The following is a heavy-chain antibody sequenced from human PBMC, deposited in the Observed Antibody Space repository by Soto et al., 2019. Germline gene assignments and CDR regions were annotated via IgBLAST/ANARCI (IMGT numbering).Heavy chain of an antibody. Sequence: QVQLVQSGAEVKKPGASVKVSCKASGYTFTSYGISWVRQAPGQGLEWMGWISAYNGNTNYAQKLQGRVSLTTVTSASTAYMELRSLSSDYTAVYYCARDSPPPREWGQGTLVTVSS. V-gene: IGHV1-18*01. CDR1: GYTFTSYG. J-gene: IGHJ4*02. CDR2: ISAYNGNT. CDR3: ARDSPPPRE.